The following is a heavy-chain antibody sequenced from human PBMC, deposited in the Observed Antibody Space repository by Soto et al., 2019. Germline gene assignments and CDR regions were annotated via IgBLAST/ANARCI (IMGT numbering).Heavy chain of an antibody. V-gene: IGHV3-23*01. Sequence: VGSLRLSCAASGFTCSSYDMSWVRQAPGKGLEWVSTILVGGSTHYPDSVKGRFTISRDNSKNTVFLQMNSLTAGDTAVYYCAKATATGGGAFDIRGQGTMVTV. J-gene: IGHJ3*02. CDR3: AKATATGGGAFDI. CDR1: GFTCSSYD. CDR2: ILVGGST. D-gene: IGHD2-8*02.